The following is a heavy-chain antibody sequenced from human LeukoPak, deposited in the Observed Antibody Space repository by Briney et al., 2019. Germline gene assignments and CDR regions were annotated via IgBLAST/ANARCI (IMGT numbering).Heavy chain of an antibody. D-gene: IGHD1-26*01. CDR2: ISGSGGST. Sequence: PGGSLRLSCAASGFTFSSYAMSRVRQAPGKGLEWVSAISGSGGSTYYADSVKGRFTISRDNSKNTLYLQMNSLRAEDTAVYYCAKDRWAYSGSYSYYYYMDVWGKGTTVTVSS. V-gene: IGHV3-23*01. CDR3: AKDRWAYSGSYSYYYYMDV. CDR1: GFTFSSYA. J-gene: IGHJ6*03.